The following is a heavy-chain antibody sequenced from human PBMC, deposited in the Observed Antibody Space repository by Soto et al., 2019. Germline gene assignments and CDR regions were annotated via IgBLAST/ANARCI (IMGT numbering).Heavy chain of an antibody. J-gene: IGHJ4*02. D-gene: IGHD6-19*01. CDR2: IYTSGST. V-gene: IGHV4-4*07. CDR3: AREAIAVAGPGDFDY. CDR1: GGSISSYY. Sequence: PSETLSLTCTVSGGSISSYYWSWIRQPAGKGLEWIGRIYTSGSTNYNPSLKSRVTMSVDTSKNQFSLKLSSVTAADTAVYYRAREAIAVAGPGDFDYWGQGTLVTVSS.